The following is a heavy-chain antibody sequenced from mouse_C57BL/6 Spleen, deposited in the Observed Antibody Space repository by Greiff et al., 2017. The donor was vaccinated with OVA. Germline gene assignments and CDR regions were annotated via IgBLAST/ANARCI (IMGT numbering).Heavy chain of an antibody. D-gene: IGHD1-1*01. Sequence: QVQLQQPGAELVKPGASVKLSCKASGYTFTSYWMHWVKQRPGRGLEWIGRIDPNSGGTKYNEKFKSKATLTVDKPSSTAYMQLSSLTSEDSAVYYCARSDTTVVGRGAWFAYWGQGTLVTVSA. V-gene: IGHV1-72*01. CDR3: ARSDTTVVGRGAWFAY. CDR1: GYTFTSYW. CDR2: IDPNSGGT. J-gene: IGHJ3*01.